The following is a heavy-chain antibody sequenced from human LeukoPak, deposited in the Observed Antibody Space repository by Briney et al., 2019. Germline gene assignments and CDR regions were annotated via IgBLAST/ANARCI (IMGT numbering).Heavy chain of an antibody. CDR1: GGSISSSSYY. J-gene: IGHJ6*03. CDR2: IHYSGSA. CDR3: ARVSSAPRHYYMDV. D-gene: IGHD3-16*02. Sequence: SETLPLTCTVSGGSISSSSYYWGWIRQPPGKGLEWIGYIHYSGSANYNPSLKSRVTMSIDTSKKQFSLKLSSVTAADTAMYYCARVSSAPRHYYMDVWGKGTTVTVSS. V-gene: IGHV4-61*05.